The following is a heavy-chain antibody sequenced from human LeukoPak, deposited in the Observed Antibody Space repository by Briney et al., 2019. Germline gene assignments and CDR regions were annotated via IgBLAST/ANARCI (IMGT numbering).Heavy chain of an antibody. CDR2: VNANSSDT. V-gene: IGHV1-8*03. CDR1: GYPFTTYD. J-gene: IGHJ6*03. CDR3: ARVPTPYCSSTSCPGYYYYYMDV. D-gene: IGHD2-2*01. Sequence: ASVKVSCKASGYPFTTYDINWVRQAPGQGLEWMGWVNANSSDTDYAQKFQGRVTITTDESTSTAYMELSSLRSEDTAVYYCARVPTPYCSSTSCPGYYYYYMDVWGKGTTVTVSS.